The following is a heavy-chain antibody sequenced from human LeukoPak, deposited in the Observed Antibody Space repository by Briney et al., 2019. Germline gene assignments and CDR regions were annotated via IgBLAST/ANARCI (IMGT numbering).Heavy chain of an antibody. J-gene: IGHJ4*02. CDR3: ARGDGYFTY. Sequence: PGGSLRLSCAASGFTFTTYTMNWVRQAPGKGLEWVSSISSGSGHIYYADSMKGRFTISRDNAKSSLYLQMNSLRVEDTALYYCARGDGYFTYWGQGTLVTVSS. CDR1: GFTFTTYT. V-gene: IGHV3-21*01. CDR2: ISSGSGHI.